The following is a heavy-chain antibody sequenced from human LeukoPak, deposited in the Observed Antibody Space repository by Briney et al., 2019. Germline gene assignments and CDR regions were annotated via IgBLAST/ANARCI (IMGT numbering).Heavy chain of an antibody. CDR1: GGSFSGYY. CDR2: INHSGST. D-gene: IGHD2-2*01. V-gene: IGHV4-34*01. CDR3: ARGSGCSSTSCYFRY. Sequence: KPSETLSLTCAGYGGSFSGYYWSWIRQPPGKGLEWIGEINHSGSTNYDPSLKSRVTISVDTSKNQFSLKLSSVTAADTAVYYCARGSGCSSTSCYFRYWGQGTLVTVSS. J-gene: IGHJ4*02.